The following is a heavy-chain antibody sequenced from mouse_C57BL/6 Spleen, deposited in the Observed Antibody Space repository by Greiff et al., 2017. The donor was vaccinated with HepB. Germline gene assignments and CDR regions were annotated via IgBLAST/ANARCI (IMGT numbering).Heavy chain of an antibody. J-gene: IGHJ2*01. V-gene: IGHV3-6*01. D-gene: IGHD2-1*01. CDR2: ISYDGSN. Sequence: ESGPGLVKPSQSLSLTCSVTGYSITSGYYWNWIRQFPGNKLEWMGYISYDGSNNYNPSLKNRISITRDTSKNQFFLKLNSVTTEDTATYYCARGGGNFLFDYWGQGTTLTVSS. CDR3: ARGGGNFLFDY. CDR1: GYSITSGYY.